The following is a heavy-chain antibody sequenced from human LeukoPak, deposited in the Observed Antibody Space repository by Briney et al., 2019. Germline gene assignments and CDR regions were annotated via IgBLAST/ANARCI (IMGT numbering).Heavy chain of an antibody. V-gene: IGHV3-23*01. CDR2: ISGSGVGT. D-gene: IGHD6-19*01. CDR3: AKDGTFGGGWFDY. J-gene: IGHJ4*02. Sequence: GGSLRLSCAASGFTFSSYAMSWVRQAPGKGLEWVSAISGSGVGTYYTNSVQGRFTISRDNSKNTLYLQMNSLRAEDTALYYCAKDGTFGGGWFDYWGQGALVTVSS. CDR1: GFTFSSYA.